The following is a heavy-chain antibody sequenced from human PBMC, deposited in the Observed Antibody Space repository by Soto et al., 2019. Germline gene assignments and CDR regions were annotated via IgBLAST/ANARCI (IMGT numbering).Heavy chain of an antibody. CDR2: IYYRGNT. CDR3: ARGWDYYGVDV. V-gene: IGHV4-31*03. J-gene: IGHJ6*02. D-gene: IGHD3-16*01. CDR1: GGSISSDDYY. Sequence: SETLSLSCTVSGGSISSDDYYWNWIRQRPGKGQEWIGNIYYRGNTNYNPSLKSRIIMSMDMSENQFSLKLTSVTAADTAVYYCARGWDYYGVDVWGQGTTVTVSS.